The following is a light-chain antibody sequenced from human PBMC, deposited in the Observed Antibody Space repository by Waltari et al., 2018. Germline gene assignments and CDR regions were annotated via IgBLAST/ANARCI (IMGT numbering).Light chain of an antibody. CDR3: CSYAGYYTV. CDR1: SSDVGGYNF. CDR2: DVH. V-gene: IGLV2-11*01. Sequence: QSALTQPRSVSGSPGQSVTISCTGTSSDVGGYNFVSWYQQYPGKAPKLVIYDVHKRPVGVPDRFSGSKAGNTASLIISGLQTEDEADYYCCSYAGYYTVFGGGTKVAVL. J-gene: IGLJ3*02.